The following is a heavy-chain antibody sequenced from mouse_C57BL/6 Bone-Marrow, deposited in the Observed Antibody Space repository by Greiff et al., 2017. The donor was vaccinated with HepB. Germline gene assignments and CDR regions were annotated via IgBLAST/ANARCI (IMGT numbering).Heavy chain of an antibody. CDR3: ERNYYYGSSWFAY. CDR2: INPNNGGT. J-gene: IGHJ3*01. D-gene: IGHD1-1*01. CDR1: GYTFTDYY. V-gene: IGHV1-26*01. Sequence: EVQLQQSGPELVKPGASVKISCKASGYTFTDYYMNWVKQSHGKSLEWIGDINPNNGGTSYNQKFKGKATLTVDKSSSTAYIELRSLTSEDSAVYYWERNYYYGSSWFAYWGQGTRVTVSA.